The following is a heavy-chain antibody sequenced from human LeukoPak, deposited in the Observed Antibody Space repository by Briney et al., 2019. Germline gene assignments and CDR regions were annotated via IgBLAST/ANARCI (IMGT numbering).Heavy chain of an antibody. V-gene: IGHV4-59*01. Sequence: SETLSLTCTVSGGSISTYYWSWIRQPPGRGLELIGYIHSSGSTNYNPSLKTRVTISVDTSKNQFSLNLSSVTAADTAVYYCARPAYCGANCYYYFDYWGQGTLVTVSS. CDR2: IHSSGST. J-gene: IGHJ4*02. CDR1: GGSISTYY. CDR3: ARPAYCGANCYYYFDY. D-gene: IGHD2-21*02.